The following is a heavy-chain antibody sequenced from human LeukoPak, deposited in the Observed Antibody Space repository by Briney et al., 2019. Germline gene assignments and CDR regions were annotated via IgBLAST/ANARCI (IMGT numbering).Heavy chain of an antibody. CDR1: GYTFTGYY. CDR3: ARDSIVVVPAAKIGTHYYYGMDV. D-gene: IGHD2-2*01. Sequence: ASVKVSCKASGYTFTGYYMHWVRQAPGQGREWMGWINPNSGGTNYAQKFQGRVTMTRDTCISTAYMELSRLRSDDTAVYYCARDSIVVVPAAKIGTHYYYGMDVWGQGTTVTVSS. V-gene: IGHV1-2*02. CDR2: INPNSGGT. J-gene: IGHJ6*02.